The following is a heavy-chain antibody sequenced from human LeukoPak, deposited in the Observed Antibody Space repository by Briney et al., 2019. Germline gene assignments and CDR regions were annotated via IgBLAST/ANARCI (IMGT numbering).Heavy chain of an antibody. V-gene: IGHV3-30*02. J-gene: IGHJ4*02. CDR2: IWYDGSKT. D-gene: IGHD2/OR15-2a*01. Sequence: GGSLRLSCAASGFTLSDYGMHWVRQAPGKGLEWVAYIWYDGSKTWYANSVKGRFTISRDTSKSTLYLQMNSLRPEDTTVYYCVRDLLGLPRKYFDSWGQGTLVTVSS. CDR1: GFTLSDYG. CDR3: VRDLLGLPRKYFDS.